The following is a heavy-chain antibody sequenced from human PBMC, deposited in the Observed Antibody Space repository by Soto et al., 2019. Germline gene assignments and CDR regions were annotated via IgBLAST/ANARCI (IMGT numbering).Heavy chain of an antibody. D-gene: IGHD6-13*01. J-gene: IGHJ4*02. CDR1: GFTFSSYS. CDR3: TRIAAAGSFDY. CDR2: ISSSSNTI. V-gene: IGHV3-48*02. Sequence: EVQLVESGGGLVQPGGSLRLSCAASGFTFSSYSMNWLRQAPGKGLEWVSYISSSSNTIYYADSVKGRFTISRDNAKNSLDLQMNSLRDEDTAVYYCTRIAAAGSFDYWGQGTLVTVSS.